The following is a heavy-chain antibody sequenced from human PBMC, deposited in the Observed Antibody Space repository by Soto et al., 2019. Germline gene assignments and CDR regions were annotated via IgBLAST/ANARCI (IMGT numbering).Heavy chain of an antibody. J-gene: IGHJ5*02. CDR2: INPNSGGT. D-gene: IGHD6-13*01. Sequence: QVQLVQSGAEVKKPGASVKVSCKASGYTFTGYYMHWVRQAPGQGLEWMGWINPNSGGTNYAQKFQGRVTMTRDTSISTAYMELSRLRSDDTAVYYCARAPFYSSSWYWFDPWGQGTLVTVSS. V-gene: IGHV1-2*02. CDR3: ARAPFYSSSWYWFDP. CDR1: GYTFTGYY.